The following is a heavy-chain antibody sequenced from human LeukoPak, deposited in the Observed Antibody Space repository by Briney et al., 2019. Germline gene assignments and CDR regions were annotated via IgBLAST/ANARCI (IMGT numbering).Heavy chain of an antibody. J-gene: IGHJ4*02. V-gene: IGHV4-59*08. CDR1: GGSISSYY. D-gene: IGHD3-10*01. Sequence: SETLSLTCTVSGGSISSYYWSWIRQPPGKGLEWIGYIYYSGSTNYNPSLKSRVTISVDTSKNQFSLKLSSVTAADTAVYYCARVEVEYYGSGSYSKYYFDYWGQGTLVTVSS. CDR2: IYYSGST. CDR3: ARVEVEYYGSGSYSKYYFDY.